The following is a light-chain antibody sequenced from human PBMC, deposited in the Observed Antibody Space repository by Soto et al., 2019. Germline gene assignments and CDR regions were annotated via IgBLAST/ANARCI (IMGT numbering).Light chain of an antibody. V-gene: IGKV3-20*01. CDR2: DAS. CDR1: QSVSSNY. Sequence: EIVLTQSACTLSLSAGERATLSWGASQSVSSNYLAWYQQKPGQAPRRLIYDASSRATGIPDRFSGSGSGTDFTLTISSLQAEDVAVYYCQQYYSAPLTFGGGTKVDIK. J-gene: IGKJ4*01. CDR3: QQYYSAPLT.